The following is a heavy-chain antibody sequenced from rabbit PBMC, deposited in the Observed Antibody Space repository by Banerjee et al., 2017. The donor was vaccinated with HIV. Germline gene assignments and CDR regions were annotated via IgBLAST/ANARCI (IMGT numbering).Heavy chain of an antibody. D-gene: IGHD7-1*01. CDR3: ARDMADVTGWNFGL. CDR2: INTSSGNT. J-gene: IGHJ4*01. CDR1: GFCFSNKYV. V-gene: IGHV1S45*01. Sequence: QEQLEESGGDLVKPEGSLTLTCTASGFCFSNKYVMCWVRQAPGKGLEWIACINTSSGNTDYATSAKGRLTNSKTSSTTVTLQMTSMTAADTATYFCARDMADVTGWNFGLWGPGTLVTDS.